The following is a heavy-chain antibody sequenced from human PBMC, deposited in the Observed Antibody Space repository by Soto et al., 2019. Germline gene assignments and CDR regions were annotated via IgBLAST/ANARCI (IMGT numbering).Heavy chain of an antibody. CDR1: GFIFSSSA. J-gene: IGHJ4*02. CDR2: ISTSGGST. Sequence: GGSLRLSCAASGFIFSSSAMSWVRQAPGKGLEWVSTISTSGGSTNYADSVKGRFTISRDNSKNTLFLQMNSLRVEDTAVYYYAKLTTHWGQGTPVTV. V-gene: IGHV3-23*01. CDR3: AKLTTH.